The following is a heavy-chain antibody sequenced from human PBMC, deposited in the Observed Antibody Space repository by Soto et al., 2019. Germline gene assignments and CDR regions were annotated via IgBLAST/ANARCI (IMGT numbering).Heavy chain of an antibody. CDR2: MNPNSGTT. CDR1: GYTFTSFD. Sequence: ASVKVSCKASGYTFTSFDIHWVRQATGQGLEWMGWMNPNSGTTNYAQKFQDRVTMTRNTSISTAYMEVSSLRSDDTAIYYCARPYYSGWFLFASWGQGTLVTVSS. D-gene: IGHD6-19*01. CDR3: ARPYYSGWFLFAS. J-gene: IGHJ5*01. V-gene: IGHV1-8*01.